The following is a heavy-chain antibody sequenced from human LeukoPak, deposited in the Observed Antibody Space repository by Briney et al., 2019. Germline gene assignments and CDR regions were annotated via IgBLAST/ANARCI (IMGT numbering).Heavy chain of an antibody. V-gene: IGHV4-34*01. CDR1: GGSFSGYY. J-gene: IGHJ6*02. CDR2: INHSGSI. CDR3: ARFDYSYYYYGMDV. Sequence: SETLSLTCAVYGGSFSGYYWSWIRQPPGKGLEWIGEINHSGSINYNPSLKSRVTISVDTSKNQFSLKLSSVTAADTAVYYCARFDYSYYYYGMDVWGQGTTVTVSS. D-gene: IGHD4-4*01.